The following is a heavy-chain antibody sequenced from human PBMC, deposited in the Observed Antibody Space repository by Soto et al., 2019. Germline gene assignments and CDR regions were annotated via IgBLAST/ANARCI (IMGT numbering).Heavy chain of an antibody. V-gene: IGHV3-30-3*01. CDR3: ARDQDVLVPAASYYYYGMDV. J-gene: IGHJ6*02. Sequence: QVQLVESGGGVVQPGRSLRLSCAASGFTFSSYAMHWVRQAPGKGLEWVAVISYDGSNKYYADSVKGRFTISRDNSKNTLYLQMNSLRAEDTAVYYCARDQDVLVPAASYYYYGMDVWGLGTTVTVSS. CDR1: GFTFSSYA. D-gene: IGHD2-2*01. CDR2: ISYDGSNK.